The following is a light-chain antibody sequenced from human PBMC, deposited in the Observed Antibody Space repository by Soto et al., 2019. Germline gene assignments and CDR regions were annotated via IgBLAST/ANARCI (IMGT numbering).Light chain of an antibody. J-gene: IGLJ2*01. CDR2: DVS. CDR1: SSVVGVYND. CDR3: CSYAGSYTPHVV. Sequence: QSVLTQPRSVSGSSGQSVTICCTGTSSVVGVYNDVSWYQQHPGKAPKLMIYDVSKRPSGVPDRFSGSKSGNTASLTISGLQADDEADYYCCSYAGSYTPHVVFGGGTKVTVL. V-gene: IGLV2-11*01.